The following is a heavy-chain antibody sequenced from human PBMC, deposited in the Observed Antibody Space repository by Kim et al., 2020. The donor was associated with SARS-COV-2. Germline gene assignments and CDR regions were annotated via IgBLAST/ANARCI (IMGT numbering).Heavy chain of an antibody. D-gene: IGHD2-15*01. CDR2: IIPILGIA. V-gene: IGHV1-69*04. CDR3: ARFSLSLSDPLLDVVVAATTNEYFQH. Sequence: SVKVSCKASGGTFSSYAISWVRQAPGQGLEWMGRIIPILGIANYAQKFQGRVTITADKSTSTAYMELSSLRSEDTAVYYCARFSLSLSDPLLDVVVAATTNEYFQHWGQGTLVTVSS. CDR1: GGTFSSYA. J-gene: IGHJ1*01.